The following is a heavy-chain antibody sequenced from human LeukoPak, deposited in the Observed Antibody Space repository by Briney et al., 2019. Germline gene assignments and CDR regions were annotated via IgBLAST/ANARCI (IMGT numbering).Heavy chain of an antibody. CDR1: GFIFTDYP. CDR2: IDRSSNNI. V-gene: IGHV3-48*01. CDR3: ARSEGPIAAAPGY. D-gene: IGHD6-13*01. Sequence: GGSLRLSCAASGFIFTDYPMNWVRQAPGKGLEWVSYIDRSSNNIYYPDSVKGRFTISRDNAKNSLYLQMNSLRAEDTALYYCARSEGPIAAAPGYWGQGTLVTVSS. J-gene: IGHJ4*02.